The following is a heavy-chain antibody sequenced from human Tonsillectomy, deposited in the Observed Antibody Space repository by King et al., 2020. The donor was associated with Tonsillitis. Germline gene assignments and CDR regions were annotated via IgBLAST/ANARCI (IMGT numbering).Heavy chain of an antibody. J-gene: IGHJ4*02. CDR1: GFIFSRYW. Sequence: VQLVESGGDLVQPGGSLRLSCAASGFIFSRYWMTWVRQAPGKGLEWVAYIKQDGSEKFYVDSVKGRFTISRDNAKNSLYLQMSSLRAEDTAVYYCARAWFDILVRGPPLGYWGQGTLVTVSS. CDR3: ARAWFDILVRGPPLGY. V-gene: IGHV3-7*01. CDR2: IKQDGSEK. D-gene: IGHD3-10*01.